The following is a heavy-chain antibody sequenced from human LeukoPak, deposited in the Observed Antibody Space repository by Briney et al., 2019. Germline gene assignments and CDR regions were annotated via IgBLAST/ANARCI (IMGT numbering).Heavy chain of an antibody. CDR2: INPSGGST. Sequence: ASVKVSCKASGGTFSSYAISWVRQAPGQGLEWMGIINPSGGSTSYAQKFQGRVTMTRDMSTSTLYMDLSSLRSEDTAVYYCATIVGSTTPYWGQGTLVTVSS. CDR3: ATIVGSTTPY. D-gene: IGHD1-26*01. V-gene: IGHV1-46*01. J-gene: IGHJ4*02. CDR1: GGTFSSYA.